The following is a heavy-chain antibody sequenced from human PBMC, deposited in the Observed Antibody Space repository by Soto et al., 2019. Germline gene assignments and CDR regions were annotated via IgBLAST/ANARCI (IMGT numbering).Heavy chain of an antibody. CDR2: IHYNGNT. CDR3: AREGNLGRWLQPLDF. CDR1: GGSIGSYY. V-gene: IGHV4-59*01. Sequence: SETLSLTCSVSGGSIGSYYWSWIRQPPGKGLEWIGNIHYNGNTKYNPSLKSRVTMSLDTSKNQFSLRLISVTAADTAKYFCAREGNLGRWLQPLDFWGQGTLVTVSS. D-gene: IGHD5-12*01. J-gene: IGHJ4*02.